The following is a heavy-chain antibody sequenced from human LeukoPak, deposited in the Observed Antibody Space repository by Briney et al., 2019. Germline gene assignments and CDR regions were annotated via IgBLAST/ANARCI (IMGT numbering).Heavy chain of an antibody. CDR3: ARDRGITIFGVVKTNYYYYYGMDV. J-gene: IGHJ6*02. V-gene: IGHV1-18*01. CDR2: ISVYNANT. D-gene: IGHD3-3*01. Sequence: GASVKVSCKASGYTFTSYDIIWVRQAPGQGLEWMGWISVYNANTSYAQRLQGRVTMTTGTSTSTAYMELRSLRSDDTAVYYCARDRGITIFGVVKTNYYYYYGMDVWGQGTTVTVSS. CDR1: GYTFTSYD.